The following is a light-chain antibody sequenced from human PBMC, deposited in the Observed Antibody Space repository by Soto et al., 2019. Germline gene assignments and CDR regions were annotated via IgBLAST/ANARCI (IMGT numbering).Light chain of an antibody. CDR2: SAS. CDR3: QHRSIWPVS. CDR1: QSIRTD. Sequence: EVVMTQSPATLSVSPGERATLSCRASQSIRTDLAWYQQKPGQAPSLLIFSASTRATGVPARFSGSGSGTEFTLTISSLQSEDFAVYYCQHRSIWPVSFGQGTRMEIK. V-gene: IGKV3-15*01. J-gene: IGKJ5*01.